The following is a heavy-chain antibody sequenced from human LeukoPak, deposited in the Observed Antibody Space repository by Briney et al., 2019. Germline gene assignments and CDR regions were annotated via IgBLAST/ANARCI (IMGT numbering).Heavy chain of an antibody. V-gene: IGHV4-59*01. D-gene: IGHD3-22*01. Sequence: PSETLSLTCTVSGGSISSYYWSWIRQPPGKGLEWIGHIYYSGSTNYNPSLKSRVTISVDTSKNQFSLKLSSVTAADTAVYYCARTSFYYYDSSGYYPNWGQGTLVTVSS. CDR3: ARTSFYYYDSSGYYPN. CDR1: GGSISSYY. J-gene: IGHJ4*02. CDR2: IYYSGST.